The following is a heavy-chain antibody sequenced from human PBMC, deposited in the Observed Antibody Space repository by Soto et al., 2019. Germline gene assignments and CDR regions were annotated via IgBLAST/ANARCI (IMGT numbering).Heavy chain of an antibody. Sequence: PSETLSLTCAVYGGSFSGYYWSWIRQPPGKGLEWIGEINHSGSTNYNPSLKNRVTISVDTSKNQFSLKLSSVTAADTAVYYCARGGLAAPNYYYYGMHVWGQGPTVTFPS. CDR3: ARGGLAAPNYYYYGMHV. J-gene: IGHJ6*02. D-gene: IGHD6-13*01. CDR2: INHSGST. V-gene: IGHV4-34*01. CDR1: GGSFSGYY.